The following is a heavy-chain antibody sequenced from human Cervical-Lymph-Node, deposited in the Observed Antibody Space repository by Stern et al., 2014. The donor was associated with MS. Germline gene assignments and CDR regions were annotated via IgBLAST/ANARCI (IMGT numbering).Heavy chain of an antibody. CDR2: IRPGESRG. D-gene: IGHD2-15*01. V-gene: IGHV5-51*01. CDR1: GYIFANYW. Sequence: VQLVQSGAEVKMPGESLKISCRGSGYIFANYWIAWVRQKPGKGLEWMGIIRPGESRGTYSPSFQGQVTIAVDKSISTAYLQWTSLKDSDTAIYYCARHNCYDTWGRGTLVTVSS. J-gene: IGHJ5*02. CDR3: ARHNCYDT.